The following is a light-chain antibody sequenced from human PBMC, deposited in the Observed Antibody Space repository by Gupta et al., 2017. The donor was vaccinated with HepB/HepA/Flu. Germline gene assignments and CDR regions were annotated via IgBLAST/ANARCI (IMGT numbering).Light chain of an antibody. CDR1: SSNIGSNT. CDR3: AAWDDSMNGPWV. J-gene: IGLJ3*02. Sequence: QSVLTHPPSASGTPGQRVTISCSGSSSNIGSNTVNWYQQLPGTAPKLLIYSNNQRPSGVPDRFSGSKSGTSASLAISGLQSEDEADYYCAAWDDSMNGPWVFGGGTKLTGL. CDR2: SNN. V-gene: IGLV1-44*01.